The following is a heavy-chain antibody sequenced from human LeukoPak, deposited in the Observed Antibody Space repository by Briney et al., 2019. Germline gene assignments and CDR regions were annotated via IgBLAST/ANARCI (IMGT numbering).Heavy chain of an antibody. V-gene: IGHV1-2*02. CDR2: INPQSGGT. CDR3: ARNIGVGPNGDS. CDR1: GYSFTAYY. Sequence: EASVKVSCKASGYSFTAYYMHWVQQAPGEGLEWMGWINPQSGGTHYAQKFQGRVTMTRDTSITTAYMELSRLTSDDTALYYCARNIGVGPNGDSWGQGTLVTVSS. D-gene: IGHD6-19*01. J-gene: IGHJ4*02.